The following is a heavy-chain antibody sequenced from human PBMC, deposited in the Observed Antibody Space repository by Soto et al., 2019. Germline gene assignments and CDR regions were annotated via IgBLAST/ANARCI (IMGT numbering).Heavy chain of an antibody. V-gene: IGHV4-30-4*01. CDR1: GDSISNLDYF. CDR2: IYKSATT. CDR3: ARGRYCLTGRCFPNWFDS. J-gene: IGHJ5*01. D-gene: IGHD7-27*01. Sequence: SGTLSVTCSVSGDSISNLDYFWAWIRQPPGQALEYIGYIYKSATTYYNPSFESRVAISVDTSKSQFSLNVTSVTAADTAVYFCARGRYCLTGRCFPNWFDSWGQGALVTVSS.